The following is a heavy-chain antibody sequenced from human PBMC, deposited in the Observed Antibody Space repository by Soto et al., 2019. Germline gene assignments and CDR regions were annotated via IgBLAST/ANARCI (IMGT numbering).Heavy chain of an antibody. V-gene: IGHV3-48*01. D-gene: IGHD3-3*01. CDR1: GFTFSSYS. Sequence: GGSLRLSCAASGFTFSSYSMNWVRQAPGKGLEWVSYISSSSSTIYYADSVKGRFTISRDNAKNSLYLQMNSLRAEDTAVYYCARDPNYDFWSGSPDYYYYYMDVWGKGTTVTVSS. CDR3: ARDPNYDFWSGSPDYYYYYMDV. J-gene: IGHJ6*03. CDR2: ISSSSSTI.